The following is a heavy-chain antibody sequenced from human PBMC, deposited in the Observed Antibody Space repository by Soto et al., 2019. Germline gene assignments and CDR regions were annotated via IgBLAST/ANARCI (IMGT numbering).Heavy chain of an antibody. D-gene: IGHD2-15*01. CDR1: GGSISSGDYY. CDR3: ARGVGYCSGGSCYPYYYYYYGMDV. CDR2: IYYSGST. V-gene: IGHV4-30-4*01. J-gene: IGHJ6*02. Sequence: SETLSLTCTVSGGSISSGDYYWSWIRQPPGKGLEWIGYIYYSGSTYYNPSLKSRVTISVDTSKNQFSLKLSSVTAADTAVYYCARGVGYCSGGSCYPYYYYYYGMDVWGQGTTVTVSS.